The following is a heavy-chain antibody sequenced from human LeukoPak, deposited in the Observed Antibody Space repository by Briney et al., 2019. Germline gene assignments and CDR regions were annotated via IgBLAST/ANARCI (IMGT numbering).Heavy chain of an antibody. CDR1: GFTFSSYA. CDR3: AKYAGGDYARLYLGH. Sequence: PGGSLRLSCAASGFTFSSYAMSWVRQAPGKGLEWVSAISGSGGSTYYADSVKGQFTISRDNSKNTLYLQVNSLRAEDTAVYYCAKYAGGDYARLYLGHWGQGTLVTVSS. V-gene: IGHV3-23*01. J-gene: IGHJ4*02. CDR2: ISGSGGST. D-gene: IGHD4-17*01.